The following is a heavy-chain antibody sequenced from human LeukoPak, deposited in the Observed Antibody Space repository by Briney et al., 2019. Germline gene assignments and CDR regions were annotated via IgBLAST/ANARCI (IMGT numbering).Heavy chain of an antibody. CDR2: ISWNSGSR. CDR1: GFTLDDYA. Sequence: GRSLRLSCAASGFTLDDYAMHWVRQAPGKGLEWVSGISWNSGSRGYADSVKGRFTISRDNSKNSLYLQMHCLRAEDTAVYYCARDRRRTSFYYFDYWGQGTLVTVSS. CDR3: ARDRRRTSFYYFDY. D-gene: IGHD3/OR15-3a*01. V-gene: IGHV3-9*01. J-gene: IGHJ4*02.